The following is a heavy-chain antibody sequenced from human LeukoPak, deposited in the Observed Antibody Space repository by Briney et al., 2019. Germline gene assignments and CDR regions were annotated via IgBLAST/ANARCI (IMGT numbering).Heavy chain of an antibody. J-gene: IGHJ4*02. D-gene: IGHD3-10*01. CDR2: ISSDGSKT. Sequence: PGRSPRLSCAASGFIFSNYAIHWVRQAPGKGLEWVALISSDGSKTYHADSVKGRFSISRDNSKNTLYLQLNSLSAEDTSAYYCAKASTYWYDSGSSGPHYFDYWGQGTLVTVSS. CDR3: AKASTYWYDSGSSGPHYFDY. CDR1: GFIFSNYA. V-gene: IGHV3-30*01.